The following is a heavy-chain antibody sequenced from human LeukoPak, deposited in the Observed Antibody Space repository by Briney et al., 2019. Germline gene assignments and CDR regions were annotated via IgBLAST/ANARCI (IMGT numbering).Heavy chain of an antibody. J-gene: IGHJ3*02. D-gene: IGHD1-26*01. V-gene: IGHV4-59*01. Sequence: SETLSLTCTVSGGSISSYYWSWIRQPPGKGLEWIGYIYYSGSTNYNPSLKSRVTISVDTSKNQFSLKLSSVTAADTAVYYCVQYSLGYAFDIWGQGTMVTVSS. CDR3: VQYSLGYAFDI. CDR2: IYYSGST. CDR1: GGSISSYY.